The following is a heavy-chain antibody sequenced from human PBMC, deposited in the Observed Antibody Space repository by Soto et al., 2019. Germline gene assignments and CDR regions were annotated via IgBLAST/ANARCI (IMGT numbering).Heavy chain of an antibody. D-gene: IGHD2-8*01. V-gene: IGHV1-3*01. CDR3: ARGYCTNGVCYTEGAFDI. CDR1: GYTFTSYA. J-gene: IGHJ3*02. Sequence: ASVKVSCTASGYTFTSYAVHWVRQAPGQRLEWMGWINAGNGNTKYSQKFQGRVTITRDTSASTAYMELSSLRSEDTAVYYCARGYCTNGVCYTEGAFDIWGQGTMVTVSS. CDR2: INAGNGNT.